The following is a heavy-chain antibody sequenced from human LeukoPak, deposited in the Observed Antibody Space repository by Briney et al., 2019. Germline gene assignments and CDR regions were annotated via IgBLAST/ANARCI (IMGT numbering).Heavy chain of an antibody. CDR2: IIPIFGTA. Sequence: GSSVKVSCKASGGTFSSYAISWVRQAPGQGLEWMGGIIPIFGTANYAQKFQGRVTITTDESTSTAYMELSSLRSEDTAVYYCARDVRNYGDPYNWFDPWGQGTQVTVSS. CDR3: ARDVRNYGDPYNWFDP. D-gene: IGHD4-17*01. V-gene: IGHV1-69*05. J-gene: IGHJ5*02. CDR1: GGTFSSYA.